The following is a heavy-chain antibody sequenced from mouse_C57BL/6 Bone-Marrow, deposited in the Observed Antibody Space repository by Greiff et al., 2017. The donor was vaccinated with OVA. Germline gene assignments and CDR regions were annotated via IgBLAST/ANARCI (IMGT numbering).Heavy chain of an antibody. D-gene: IGHD3-2*02. CDR1: GYTFTSYG. V-gene: IGHV1-81*01. Sequence: QVQLKESGAELARPGASVKLSCKASGYTFTSYGISWVKQRTGQGLEWIGEIYPRSGNTYYNEKFKGKATLTADKSSSTAYMELRSLTSEDSAVYFCARQDSSGYYAMEYWGQGTSVTVSS. CDR3: ARQDSSGYYAMEY. CDR2: IYPRSGNT. J-gene: IGHJ4*01.